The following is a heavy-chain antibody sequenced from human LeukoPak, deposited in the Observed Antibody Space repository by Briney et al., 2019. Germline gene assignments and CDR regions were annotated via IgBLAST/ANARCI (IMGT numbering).Heavy chain of an antibody. J-gene: IGHJ5*02. V-gene: IGHV3-74*01. Sequence: GGSLRLSCAASGSTLSSHWMHWVRQAPGKGLVWVSRINSDGSSTSYADSVKGRFTISRDNAKNTLYLQMNSLRAEDTAVYYCARDGSSWSNWLDPWGQGTLVTVSS. CDR3: ARDGSSWSNWLDP. D-gene: IGHD6-13*01. CDR1: GSTLSSHW. CDR2: INSDGSST.